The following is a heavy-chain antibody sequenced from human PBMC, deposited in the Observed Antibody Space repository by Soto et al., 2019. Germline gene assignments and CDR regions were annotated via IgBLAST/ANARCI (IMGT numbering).Heavy chain of an antibody. Sequence: TSETLSLTCTVSGGSISSYYWSWIRQPPGKGLEWIGYIYYSGSTNYNPSLKSRVTISVDTSKNQFSLKLSSVTAADTAVYYCARVPTYYYDSSGYYFWFDPWGQGTLVTVSS. CDR3: ARVPTYYYDSSGYYFWFDP. CDR2: IYYSGST. V-gene: IGHV4-59*01. D-gene: IGHD3-22*01. CDR1: GGSISSYY. J-gene: IGHJ5*02.